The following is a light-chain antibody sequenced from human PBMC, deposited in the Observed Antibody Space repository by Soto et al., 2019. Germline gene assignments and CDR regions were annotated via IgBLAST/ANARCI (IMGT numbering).Light chain of an antibody. CDR1: QSINKW. V-gene: IGKV1-5*03. CDR2: EVS. Sequence: DIQMTQAPSPLFVSVGDTVTITCRASQSINKWLAWYQQKPGKAPKLLIYEVSTLESGVPSRFSGCGSGTDFTLTISSRQPADNATYYCQQYNSFFGQGTKLEIK. CDR3: QQYNSF. J-gene: IGKJ2*01.